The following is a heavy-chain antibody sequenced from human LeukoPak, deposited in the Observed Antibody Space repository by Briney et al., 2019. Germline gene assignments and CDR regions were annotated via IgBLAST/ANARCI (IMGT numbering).Heavy chain of an antibody. J-gene: IGHJ6*03. D-gene: IGHD2-8*01. CDR3: ARSCTNGVCYLYYYMDV. CDR2: ISYDGSNK. Sequence: GGSLRLSCAASGFTFSSYAMHWVRQAPGKGLEWVAVISYDGSNKYYADSVKGRFTISRDNSKNTLYLQMNSLRAEDTAVYYCARSCTNGVCYLYYYMDVWGKGTTVTVSS. V-gene: IGHV3-30-3*01. CDR1: GFTFSSYA.